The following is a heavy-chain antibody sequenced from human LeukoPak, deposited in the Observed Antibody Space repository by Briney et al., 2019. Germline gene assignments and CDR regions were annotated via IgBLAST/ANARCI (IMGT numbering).Heavy chain of an antibody. J-gene: IGHJ6*02. CDR3: ARRKVGATGNGMDV. V-gene: IGHV1-8*01. Sequence: EASVKVSRKASGYTFTSYDINWVRQATGQGLEWMGWMNPNSGNTGYAQKFQGRVTMTRNTSISTAYMELSSLRSEDTAVYYCARRKVGATGNGMDVWGQGTTVTVSS. D-gene: IGHD1-26*01. CDR1: GYTFTSYD. CDR2: MNPNSGNT.